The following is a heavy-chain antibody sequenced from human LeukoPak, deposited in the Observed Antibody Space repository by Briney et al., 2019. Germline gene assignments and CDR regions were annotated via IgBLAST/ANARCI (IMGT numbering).Heavy chain of an antibody. J-gene: IGHJ6*02. CDR1: GGSFSGYY. CDR2: IYYSGST. V-gene: IGHV4-59*08. D-gene: IGHD4-17*01. Sequence: PSETLSLTCAVYGGSFSGYYWSWIRQPPGKGLEWIGYIYYSGSTNYNPSLKSRVTISVDTSKNQFSLKLSSVTAADTAVYYCARLDYGNYYYYGMDVWGQGTTVTVSS. CDR3: ARLDYGNYYYYGMDV.